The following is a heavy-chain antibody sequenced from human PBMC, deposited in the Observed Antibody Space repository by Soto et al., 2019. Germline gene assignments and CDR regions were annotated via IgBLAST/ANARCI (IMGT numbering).Heavy chain of an antibody. CDR3: ARDRGRVGATLMDV. Sequence: QVQLVQSGGEVKKPGASVKVSCKASGYIFTSYGVTWVRQAPGQGLEWVGWISAYNGNTNYARKVQGRVTMTTDTSTSTGYMELWSLRSDDTAVYYCARDRGRVGATLMDVWGQGTTVTVSS. CDR2: ISAYNGNT. J-gene: IGHJ6*02. D-gene: IGHD1-26*01. V-gene: IGHV1-18*04. CDR1: GYIFTSYG.